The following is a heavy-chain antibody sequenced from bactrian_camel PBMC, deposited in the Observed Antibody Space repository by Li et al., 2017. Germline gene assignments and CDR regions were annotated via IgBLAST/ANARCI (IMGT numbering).Heavy chain of an antibody. D-gene: IGHD6*01. V-gene: IGHV3S40*01. CDR3: AASTVVGGRRLLSPDEYNY. CDR1: AYTAC. J-gene: IGHJ4*01. CDR2: IYYSSGRT. Sequence: DVQLVESGGGSVQAGGSLRLSCTVSAYTACMAWFRQAPGKEREGVAAIYYSSGRTYYADSVKDRFTISQDNAKETVYLQMNSLKPEDSAMYYCAASTVVGGRRLLSPDEYNYWGQGTQVTVS.